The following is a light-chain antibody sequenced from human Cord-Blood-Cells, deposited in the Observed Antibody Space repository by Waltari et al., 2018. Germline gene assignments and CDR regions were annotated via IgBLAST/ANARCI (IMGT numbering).Light chain of an antibody. V-gene: IGKV1-39*01. Sequence: DIQMTQSPSSLSASVGDRVTITCRASQSISSYLNWYQQKPGKAPKLLIYAASSLQSGVPSRFSGSGSGTDFTLTISSLQPEEFATYYCQQSDSTPSTFGQGTRLEIK. CDR3: QQSDSTPST. J-gene: IGKJ5*01. CDR1: QSISSY. CDR2: AAS.